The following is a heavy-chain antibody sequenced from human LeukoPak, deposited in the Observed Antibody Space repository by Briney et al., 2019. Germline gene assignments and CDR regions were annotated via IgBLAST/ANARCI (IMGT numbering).Heavy chain of an antibody. V-gene: IGHV1-69*13. CDR1: GGTFSSYA. J-gene: IGHJ5*02. Sequence: ASVKVSCKASGGTFSSYAISWVRQAPGQGLEWMGGIIPIFGTANYAQKFQGRVTITADESTSTAYMELSSLRSVDTAVYYCARDREAVAGHNWFDPWGQGTLVTVSS. CDR2: IIPIFGTA. D-gene: IGHD6-19*01. CDR3: ARDREAVAGHNWFDP.